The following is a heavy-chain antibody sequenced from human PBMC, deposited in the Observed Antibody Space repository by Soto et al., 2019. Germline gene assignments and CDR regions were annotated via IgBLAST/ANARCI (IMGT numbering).Heavy chain of an antibody. V-gene: IGHV4-34*01. CDR1: GGSFSGYY. D-gene: IGHD6-19*01. CDR2: INHSGST. CDR3: AGDRGYSSGWYWFDP. J-gene: IGHJ5*02. Sequence: SETLSLTCAVYGGSFSGYYWSWIRQPPGKGLEWIGEINHSGSTNYNPSLKSRVTISVDTSKNQFSLKLSSVTAADTAVYYCAGDRGYSSGWYWFDPWGQGTLVTVSS.